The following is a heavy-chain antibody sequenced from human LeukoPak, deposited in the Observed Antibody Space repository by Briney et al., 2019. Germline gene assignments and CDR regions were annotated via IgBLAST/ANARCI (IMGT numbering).Heavy chain of an antibody. D-gene: IGHD2-15*01. Sequence: ASVKVSCKASGYTFTSYGISWVRQAPGQGLEWMGWISAYNGNTNYAQKLQGRVTMTTDTSTSTAYMELRSLRSGDTAVYYCARGGFIVVVVAANDAFDIWGQGTMVTVSS. CDR2: ISAYNGNT. J-gene: IGHJ3*02. CDR3: ARGGFIVVVVAANDAFDI. V-gene: IGHV1-18*01. CDR1: GYTFTSYG.